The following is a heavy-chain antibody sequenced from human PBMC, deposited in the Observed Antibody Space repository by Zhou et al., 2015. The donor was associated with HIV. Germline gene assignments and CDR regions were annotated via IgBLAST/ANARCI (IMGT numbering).Heavy chain of an antibody. Sequence: QVQLVQSGAEVKKPGSSVKVSCKASGGTFSSYAISWVRQAPGQGLEWMGGIIPIFGTANYAQKFQGRVTITADESTSTAYMELSSLRSEDTAVYYCARTNYYDSSGYYSGRYFDYWGQGTLVTVSS. D-gene: IGHD3-22*01. CDR3: ARTNYYDSSGYYSGRYFDY. CDR2: IIPIFGTA. CDR1: GGTFSSYA. V-gene: IGHV1-69*01. J-gene: IGHJ4*02.